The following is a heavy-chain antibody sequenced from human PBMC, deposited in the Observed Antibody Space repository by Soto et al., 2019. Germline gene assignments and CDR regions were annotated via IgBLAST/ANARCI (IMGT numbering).Heavy chain of an antibody. CDR1: GGSISSSSYY. V-gene: IGHV4-39*01. J-gene: IGHJ5*02. CDR2: IYYSGST. Sequence: SETLSLTCTVSGGSISSSSYYWGWIRQPPGKGLEWIGSIYYSGSTYYNPSLKSRVTISVDTSKNQFSLKLSSVTAADTAVYYCARQRYSSSSSSWFDPWGQGTLVTVSS. D-gene: IGHD6-6*01. CDR3: ARQRYSSSSSSWFDP.